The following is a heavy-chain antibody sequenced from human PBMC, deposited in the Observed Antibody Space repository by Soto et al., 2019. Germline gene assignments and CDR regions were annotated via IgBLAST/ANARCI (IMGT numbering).Heavy chain of an antibody. CDR3: ARESSLGYYDSSGYLDY. CDR1: GGSISSYY. D-gene: IGHD3-22*01. J-gene: IGHJ4*02. CDR2: IYYSGST. V-gene: IGHV4-59*01. Sequence: PETLCLTCTVSGGSISSYYWSWIRQPPGKGLEWIGYIYYSGSTNYNPSLKSRVTISVDTSKNQFSLKLSSVTAADTAVYYCARESSLGYYDSSGYLDYWGQGTLVTVS.